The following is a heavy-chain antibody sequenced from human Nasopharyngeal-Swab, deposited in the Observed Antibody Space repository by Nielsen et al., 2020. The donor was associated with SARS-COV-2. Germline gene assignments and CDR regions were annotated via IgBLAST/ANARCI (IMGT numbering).Heavy chain of an antibody. CDR3: ARDRAGYSSSWYLIYYGMDV. D-gene: IGHD6-13*01. CDR1: GDTFTSHE. V-gene: IGHV1-3*01. Sequence: CYASGDTFTSHEMHRVRQAPAQRPEGMGWINAGNGNTKYSQKFQGRVTITRDTSASTAYMELSSLRSEDTAVYYCARDRAGYSSSWYLIYYGMDVWGQGTTVTVSS. CDR2: INAGNGNT. J-gene: IGHJ6*02.